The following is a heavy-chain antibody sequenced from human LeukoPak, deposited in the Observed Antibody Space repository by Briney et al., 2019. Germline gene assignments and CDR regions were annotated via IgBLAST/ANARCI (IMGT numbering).Heavy chain of an antibody. Sequence: GASVKVSCKASGYTFSTYGISWVRQAPGQGLEWMGWISAYKGNTYYAQKLQGRVTMTIDTSTSTAYMELRSLRSDDTAIYYCARDLYYYGSRSYYDVFDVWGQGTMVTVSS. CDR1: GYTFSTYG. J-gene: IGHJ3*01. CDR3: ARDLYYYGSRSYYDVFDV. CDR2: ISAYKGNT. V-gene: IGHV1-18*01. D-gene: IGHD3-10*01.